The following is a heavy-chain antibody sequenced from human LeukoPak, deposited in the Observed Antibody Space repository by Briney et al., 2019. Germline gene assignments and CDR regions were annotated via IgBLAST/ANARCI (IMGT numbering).Heavy chain of an antibody. V-gene: IGHV3-48*03. CDR2: ISSSGSTI. CDR3: ARGAGYGSLDY. J-gene: IGHJ4*02. CDR1: GFTFSSYE. D-gene: IGHD6-13*01. Sequence: GSLRLSCAASGFTFSSYEMNWVLQAPGKGLEWVSYISSSGSTIYYADSVKGRFTISRDNAKNSLYLQMNSLRAEDTAVYYCARGAGYGSLDYWGQGTLVTVSS.